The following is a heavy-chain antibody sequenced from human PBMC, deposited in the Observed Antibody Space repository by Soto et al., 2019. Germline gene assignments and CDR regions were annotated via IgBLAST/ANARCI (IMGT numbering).Heavy chain of an antibody. Sequence: SVKVSCKASGGTFSNYAISWVRQAPGQGLEWMGGIIPIFGTANYAQKFQGRVTITADESTSTAYMELSSLRSEDTAVYYCARDPYCSGGSCYTFYYYYYGMDVWGQGTTVTVSS. CDR3: ARDPYCSGGSCYTFYYYYYGMDV. CDR1: GGTFSNYA. D-gene: IGHD2-15*01. V-gene: IGHV1-69*13. J-gene: IGHJ6*02. CDR2: IIPIFGTA.